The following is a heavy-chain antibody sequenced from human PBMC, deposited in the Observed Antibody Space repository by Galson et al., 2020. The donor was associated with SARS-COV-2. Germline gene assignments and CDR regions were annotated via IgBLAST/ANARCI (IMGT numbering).Heavy chain of an antibody. CDR3: ARDRLNQGYYDILTGYYSGVYYYGMDV. J-gene: IGHJ6*02. Sequence: ASVKVSCKASGYTFTSYYMHWVRQAPGQGLEWMGIINPSGGSTSYAQKLQGRVTMTRDTSTSTVYMELSSLRSEDTAVYYCARDRLNQGYYDILTGYYSGVYYYGMDVWGQGTTVTVSS. D-gene: IGHD3-9*01. V-gene: IGHV1-46*03. CDR1: GYTFTSYY. CDR2: INPSGGST.